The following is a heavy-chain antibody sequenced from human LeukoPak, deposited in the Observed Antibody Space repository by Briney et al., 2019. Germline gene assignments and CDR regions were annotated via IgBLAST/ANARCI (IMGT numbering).Heavy chain of an antibody. V-gene: IGHV4-39*01. J-gene: IGHJ4*02. D-gene: IGHD2-2*02. CDR2: IYYSGST. CDR3: ARHSPCLGSSTSCYRGGFDY. CDR1: GGSISSGSYY. Sequence: PSETLSLTCTVSGGSISSGSYYWGWIRQPPGKGLEWNGSIYYSGSTYYNPSLKSRVTISVDTSKNQFSLKLSSVTAADTAVYYCARHSPCLGSSTSCYRGGFDYWGQGTLVTVSS.